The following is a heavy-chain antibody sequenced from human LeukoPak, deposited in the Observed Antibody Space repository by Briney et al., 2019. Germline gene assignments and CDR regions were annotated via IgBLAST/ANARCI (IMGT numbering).Heavy chain of an antibody. D-gene: IGHD4-17*01. CDR3: AKTVTVTTSAFDI. V-gene: IGHV4-38-2*02. CDR1: GYSISSGYY. CDR2: IYHSGST. J-gene: IGHJ3*02. Sequence: SETLSLTCTVSGYSISSGYYWGWIRQPPGKGLEWMGTIYHSGSTYYNPSLKCRVTISVDTSKNQFSLKLSSVTAADTAVYYCAKTVTVTTSAFDIWGQGTMVTVSS.